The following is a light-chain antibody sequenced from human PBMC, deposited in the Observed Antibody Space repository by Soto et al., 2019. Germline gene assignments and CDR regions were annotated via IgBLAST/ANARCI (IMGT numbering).Light chain of an antibody. CDR2: GAS. CDR3: QQYHNWPPSWT. CDR1: ESVSSY. V-gene: IGKV3-15*01. Sequence: EIVMTQSPATLSVSPGERATVSCRASESVSSYLAWYQQKPGQAPRLLIYGASTRATGIPARFSGSGSGTEFTLSISSLQSVDFAVYYCQQYHNWPPSWTFGQGTKVEIK. J-gene: IGKJ1*01.